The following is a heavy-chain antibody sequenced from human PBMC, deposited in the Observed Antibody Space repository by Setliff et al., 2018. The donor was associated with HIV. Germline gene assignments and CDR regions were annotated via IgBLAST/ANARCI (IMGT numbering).Heavy chain of an antibody. CDR2: IYYTGTT. Sequence: PSETLSLTCTVSGGSISSSSYYWGWIRQPPGKGLEWIGSIYYTGTTYYNPSLKSRVTISVDTSKNQFSLKLSSVTAADTAVYYCARHKARRIAVAGNPYYYYYMDVWGKGTTVTVSS. CDR1: GGSISSSSYY. D-gene: IGHD6-19*01. V-gene: IGHV4-39*01. J-gene: IGHJ6*03. CDR3: ARHKARRIAVAGNPYYYYYMDV.